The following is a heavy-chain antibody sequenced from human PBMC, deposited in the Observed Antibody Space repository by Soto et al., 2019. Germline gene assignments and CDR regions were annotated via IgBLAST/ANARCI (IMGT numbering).Heavy chain of an antibody. Sequence: RASVKVSCKASGYTFTGYYVLWVREAPGQGPECMGWINPYTGGTNYAQKFQGRVTMTRDTSISTAYMELSKLISDDTAVYYCAKQCHHCGGDCYRGRYCSMDVWGQGITVTVSS. J-gene: IGHJ6*02. CDR3: AKQCHHCGGDCYRGRYCSMDV. V-gene: IGHV1-2*02. CDR2: INPYTGGT. CDR1: GYTFTGYY. D-gene: IGHD2-21*02.